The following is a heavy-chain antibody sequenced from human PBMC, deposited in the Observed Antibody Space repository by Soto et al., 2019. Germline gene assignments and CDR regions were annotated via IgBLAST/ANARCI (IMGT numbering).Heavy chain of an antibody. CDR2: IYYSGST. Sequence: PSETLSLTCTVSGGSISSYYWSWIRQPPGKGLEWIGYIYYSGSTNYNPSLKSRVTISVDTSKNQFSLKLSSVTAADTAVYYCARAVGAGDFWSGYYTRTFDYWGQGTLVTVSS. D-gene: IGHD3-3*01. CDR1: GGSISSYY. V-gene: IGHV4-59*01. CDR3: ARAVGAGDFWSGYYTRTFDY. J-gene: IGHJ4*02.